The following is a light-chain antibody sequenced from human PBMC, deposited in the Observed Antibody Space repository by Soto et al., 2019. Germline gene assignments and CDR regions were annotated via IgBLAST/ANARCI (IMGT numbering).Light chain of an antibody. J-gene: IGKJ1*01. CDR3: QQYGSSPWT. Sequence: ETVLTQSPGTLSLSPGERATLSCRASQTIRSNYLAWYRQTTGQAPRPLIYGASNRATGIADRFSGSGSGTDFTLIISRLEPEDFALYYCQQYGSSPWTFGQGTKVEIK. V-gene: IGKV3-20*01. CDR2: GAS. CDR1: QTIRSNY.